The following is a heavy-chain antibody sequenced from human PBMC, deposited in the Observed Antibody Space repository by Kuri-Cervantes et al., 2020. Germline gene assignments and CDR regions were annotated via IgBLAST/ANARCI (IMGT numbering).Heavy chain of an antibody. CDR2: ISSSSSTI. D-gene: IGHD6-13*01. J-gene: IGHJ4*02. CDR3: ARETPGYSSSPYFDY. CDR1: GLTFSSYS. Sequence: GGSLRLSCAASGLTFSSYSMNWVRQAPGKGLEWVSYISSSSSTIYYADSVKGRFTISGDNAKNSLYLQMNSLRDEDTAVYYCARETPGYSSSPYFDYWGQGTLVTVSS. V-gene: IGHV3-48*02.